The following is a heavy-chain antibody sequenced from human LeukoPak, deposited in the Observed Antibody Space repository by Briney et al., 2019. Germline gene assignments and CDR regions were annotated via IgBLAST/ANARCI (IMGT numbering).Heavy chain of an antibody. D-gene: IGHD4-17*01. CDR1: GYTFTGYY. J-gene: IGHJ4*02. CDR2: INPNRGGT. Sequence: GASVKVSCKASGYTFTGYYMHWVRQAPGQGLEWMGWINPNRGGTNYAQKFQGRVTMTRDTSISTAYMELSRLRSDDTAVYYCARSIREVYFDYWGQGTLVTVSS. V-gene: IGHV1-2*02. CDR3: ARSIREVYFDY.